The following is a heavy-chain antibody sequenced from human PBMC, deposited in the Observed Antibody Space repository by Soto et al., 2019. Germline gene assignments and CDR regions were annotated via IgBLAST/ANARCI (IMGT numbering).Heavy chain of an antibody. D-gene: IGHD5-18*01. Sequence: SETLSLTCTVSGGSISSGGYYWSWIRQHPGKGLEWIGYIYYSGSTYYNPSLKSRVTISVDTSKNQFSLKLSSVTAADTAVYYWARDTAMVTEGNYFDYWGQGTLVTVSS. CDR3: ARDTAMVTEGNYFDY. J-gene: IGHJ4*02. CDR1: GGSISSGGYY. CDR2: IYYSGST. V-gene: IGHV4-31*03.